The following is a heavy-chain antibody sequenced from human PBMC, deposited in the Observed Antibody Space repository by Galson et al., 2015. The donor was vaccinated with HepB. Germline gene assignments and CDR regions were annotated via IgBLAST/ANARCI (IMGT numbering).Heavy chain of an antibody. V-gene: IGHV5-51*03. D-gene: IGHD6-19*01. Sequence: QSGAEVKKPGESLKISCKGSGYSFTSYWIGWVRQMPGKGLEWMVIIYPGDSDTRYSPSFQGQVTISAVKSISTAYLQWSSLKASDTAMYYCARVGYSSGWYVSSGAFDIWGQGTMVTVSS. CDR1: GYSFTSYW. J-gene: IGHJ3*02. CDR2: IYPGDSDT. CDR3: ARVGYSSGWYVSSGAFDI.